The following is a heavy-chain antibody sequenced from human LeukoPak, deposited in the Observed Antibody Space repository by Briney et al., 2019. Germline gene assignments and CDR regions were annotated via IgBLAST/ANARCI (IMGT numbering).Heavy chain of an antibody. CDR3: ARDLEVGYDSSGSIFDY. J-gene: IGHJ4*02. Sequence: SVRVSCKASGGTFSSYAISWVRQAPGQGLEWMGGIIPIFGTANYAQKFQGRVTITADESTSTAYMELSSLRSEDTAVYYCARDLEVGYDSSGSIFDYWGQGTLVTVSS. CDR2: IIPIFGTA. CDR1: GGTFSSYA. D-gene: IGHD3-22*01. V-gene: IGHV1-69*13.